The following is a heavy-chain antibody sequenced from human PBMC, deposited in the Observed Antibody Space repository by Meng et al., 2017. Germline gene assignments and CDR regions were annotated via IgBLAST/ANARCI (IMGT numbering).Heavy chain of an antibody. J-gene: IGHJ5*02. CDR3: ARGGIAAALPWFDP. CDR1: GGTFSSYA. Sequence: QVQLVQSGAGVKKPGSSVKVCCKSSGGTFSSYAISWVRQAPGQGLEWMGGIIPIFGTANYAQKFQGRVTITTDESTSTAYMELSSLRSEDTAVYYCARGGIAAALPWFDPWGQGTLVTVSS. CDR2: IIPIFGTA. D-gene: IGHD6-13*01. V-gene: IGHV1-69*05.